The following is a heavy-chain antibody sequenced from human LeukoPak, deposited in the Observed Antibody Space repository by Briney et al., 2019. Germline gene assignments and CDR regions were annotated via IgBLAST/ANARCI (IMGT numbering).Heavy chain of an antibody. D-gene: IGHD2-15*01. J-gene: IGHJ6*03. V-gene: IGHV1-69*06. CDR2: IIPIFGTA. CDR3: ARGLVVVVAASVEHYYYMDV. CDR1: GFTFSSYS. Sequence: GGSLRLSCAASGFTFSSYSMSWVRQAPGQGLEWMGGIIPIFGTANYAQKFQGRVTITADKSTSTAYMELSSLRSEDTAVYYCARGLVVVVAASVEHYYYMDVWGKGTTVTVSS.